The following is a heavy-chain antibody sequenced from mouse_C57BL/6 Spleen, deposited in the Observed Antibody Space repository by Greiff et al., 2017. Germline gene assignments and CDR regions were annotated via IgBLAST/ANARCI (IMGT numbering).Heavy chain of an antibody. Sequence: QVQLKQSGAELVRPGASVKLSCKASGYTFTDYYINWVKQRPGQGLEWIARIYPGSGNTYYNEKFKGKATLTAEKSSSTAYMQLSSLTSEDSAVYFCARCDGYPYFDYWGQGTTLTVSS. CDR3: ARCDGYPYFDY. D-gene: IGHD2-3*01. CDR2: IYPGSGNT. CDR1: GYTFTDYY. V-gene: IGHV1-76*01. J-gene: IGHJ2*01.